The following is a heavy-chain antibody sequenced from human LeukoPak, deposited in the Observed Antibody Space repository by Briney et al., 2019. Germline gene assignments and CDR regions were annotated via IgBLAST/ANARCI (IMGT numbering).Heavy chain of an antibody. J-gene: IGHJ6*02. CDR1: GFTFSSYG. D-gene: IGHD3-3*01. V-gene: IGHV3-30*03. CDR2: ISYDGSNK. CDR3: AHVARYDFWSRYPYGMDV. Sequence: GGSLRLSWAASGFTFSSYGMHWVGQAPGKGLEGVGVISYDGSNKYYADSVKGRFTISRDNPKHPLYLQINSTRAEETAVYHCAHVARYDFWSRYPYGMDVWGQGTTVTVSS.